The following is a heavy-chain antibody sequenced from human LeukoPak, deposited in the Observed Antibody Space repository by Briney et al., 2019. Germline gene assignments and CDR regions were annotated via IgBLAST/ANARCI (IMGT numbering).Heavy chain of an antibody. V-gene: IGHV4-59*12. CDR2: IYYSGST. D-gene: IGHD2-2*01. CDR3: ARDAMNQYYYYYGMDV. Sequence: SETLSLTCTVSGGSISSYYWSWIRRPPGKGLEWIGYIYYSGSTNYNPSLKSRVTISVDTSKNQFSLKLSSVTAADTAVYYCARDAMNQYYYYYGMDVWGQGTTVTVSS. J-gene: IGHJ6*02. CDR1: GGSISSYY.